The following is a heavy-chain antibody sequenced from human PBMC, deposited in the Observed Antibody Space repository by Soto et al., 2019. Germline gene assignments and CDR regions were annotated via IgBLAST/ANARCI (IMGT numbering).Heavy chain of an antibody. D-gene: IGHD3-9*01. Sequence: QVQVVESGGGVVQPGRSLRVSCAASGFTFSSYVMHWVRQAPGKGLEWVAVIWYDGSNTYYADSVKGRFTISRDNSKNTLYLQMNSLRAEDTAVYYCAGSLRSVDWLPLDYWGQGTLVTVSS. CDR2: IWYDGSNT. J-gene: IGHJ4*02. V-gene: IGHV3-33*01. CDR3: AGSLRSVDWLPLDY. CDR1: GFTFSSYV.